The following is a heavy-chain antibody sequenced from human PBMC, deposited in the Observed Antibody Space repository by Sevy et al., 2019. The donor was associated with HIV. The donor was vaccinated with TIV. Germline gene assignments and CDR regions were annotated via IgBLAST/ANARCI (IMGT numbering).Heavy chain of an antibody. CDR2: ISGGGHNT. D-gene: IGHD1-26*01. V-gene: IGHV3-23*01. CDR3: ARDRLWDLPPAWLDP. CDR1: GFTFSAYA. J-gene: IGHJ5*02. Sequence: GGSLRLSCVASGFTFSAYAMTWVRQAPGKGLEWVSTISGGGHNTYYANSVKGRFTISRDNSKKTLFLQMKSLRVDDTAIYYCARDRLWDLPPAWLDPCGQGTLVTVSS.